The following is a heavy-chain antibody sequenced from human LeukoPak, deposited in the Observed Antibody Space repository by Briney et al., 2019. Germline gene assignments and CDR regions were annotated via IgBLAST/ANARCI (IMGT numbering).Heavy chain of an antibody. V-gene: IGHV3-30*02. CDR2: IRYDGSNK. Sequence: GGSLRLSCAASGFTFSSYGMHWVRQAPGKGLEGVAFIRYDGSNKYYADSVKGRFTISRDNSKNTLYLQMNSLRAEDTAVYYCAKDRLRDYYYMDVWGKGTTVTISS. D-gene: IGHD3-16*01. J-gene: IGHJ6*03. CDR3: AKDRLRDYYYMDV. CDR1: GFTFSSYG.